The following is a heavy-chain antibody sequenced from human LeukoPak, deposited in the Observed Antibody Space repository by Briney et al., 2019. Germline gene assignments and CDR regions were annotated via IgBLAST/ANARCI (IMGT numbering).Heavy chain of an antibody. Sequence: SETLSLTCTVSGGSISSGGYYWSWIRQHPGKGLEWIGYIYYSGSTYYNPSLKSRVTISVDTSKNQFSLKLSSVTAADTAVYYCAREGAFSGSYYFDYWGQGTLVTVSS. CDR2: IYYSGST. D-gene: IGHD1-26*01. J-gene: IGHJ4*02. CDR1: GGSISSGGYY. V-gene: IGHV4-31*03. CDR3: AREGAFSGSYYFDY.